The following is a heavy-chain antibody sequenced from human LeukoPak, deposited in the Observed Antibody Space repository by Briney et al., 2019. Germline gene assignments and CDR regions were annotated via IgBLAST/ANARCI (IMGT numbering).Heavy chain of an antibody. CDR2: IYYDGIT. Sequence: ASETLSLTCTVSGGSISGYYWSWIRQPPGKGLEWIGYIYYDGITYYHPSLKSRVTISLDGSKHQFSLRLSSVTAADTALYFCARGSSSGWYEGPDYWGQGTLVTVSS. D-gene: IGHD6-19*01. V-gene: IGHV4-59*01. CDR1: GGSISGYY. J-gene: IGHJ4*02. CDR3: ARGSSSGWYEGPDY.